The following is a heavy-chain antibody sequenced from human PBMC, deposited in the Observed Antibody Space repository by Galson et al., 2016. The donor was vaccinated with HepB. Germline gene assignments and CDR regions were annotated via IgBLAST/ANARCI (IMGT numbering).Heavy chain of an antibody. V-gene: IGHV1-69*06. Sequence: SVKVSCKASGGTFNNYAINWVRQAPGQGLEWMGGIIPMSDTRDYAQKFKGRVSLSADKSTGTAYMEMSSLRSEDTAVYYCMRGGFRCGELSEYLHFDYWGLGTLVTVSS. CDR2: IIPMSDTR. CDR3: MRGGFRCGELSEYLHFDY. D-gene: IGHD3-16*01. J-gene: IGHJ4*02. CDR1: GGTFNNYA.